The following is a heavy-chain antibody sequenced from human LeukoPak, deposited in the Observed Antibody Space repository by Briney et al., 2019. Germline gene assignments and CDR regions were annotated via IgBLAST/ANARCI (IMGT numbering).Heavy chain of an antibody. CDR3: AKDPGGYYGSGSYYSYFDY. V-gene: IGHV3-9*01. CDR1: GFTFDDYA. CDR2: IGWNSGSI. J-gene: IGHJ4*02. D-gene: IGHD3-10*01. Sequence: GRSLRLSCAASGFTFDDYAMHWVRQAPGKGLEWVSGIGWNSGSIGYADSVKGRFTISRDNAKNSLYLQMNSLRAEDTALYYCAKDPGGYYGSGSYYSYFDYWGQGTLVTVSS.